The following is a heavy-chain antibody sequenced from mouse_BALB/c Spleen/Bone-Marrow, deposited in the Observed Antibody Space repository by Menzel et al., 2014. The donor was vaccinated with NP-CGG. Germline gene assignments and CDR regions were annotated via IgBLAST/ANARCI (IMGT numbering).Heavy chain of an antibody. CDR3: ARGDYYGSSFYWYFDV. CDR1: GFTFSSYA. D-gene: IGHD1-1*01. Sequence: EVQVVESGGGLVKPGGSPKLSCAASGFTFSSYAMSWVRQTPEKRLEWVASISSGGSTYYPDSVKGRFTISRDNARNILYLQMSSLRSEDTAMYYCARGDYYGSSFYWYFDVWGAGATVTVSS. V-gene: IGHV5-6-5*01. CDR2: ISSGGST. J-gene: IGHJ1*01.